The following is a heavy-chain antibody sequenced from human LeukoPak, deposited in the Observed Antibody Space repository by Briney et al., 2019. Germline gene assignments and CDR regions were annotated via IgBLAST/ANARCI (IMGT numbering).Heavy chain of an antibody. CDR2: ITSSSTYI. CDR1: GFTFSSYS. Sequence: GGTLRLSCAASGFTFSSYSMNWVRQAPGKGLEWVSSITSSSTYIYYADSVKGRFTISRDNAKNSLYLQMNSLRAEDTAVYYCARAGFVGGFDYWGQGTLVTVSS. D-gene: IGHD3-10*01. CDR3: ARAGFVGGFDY. J-gene: IGHJ4*02. V-gene: IGHV3-21*01.